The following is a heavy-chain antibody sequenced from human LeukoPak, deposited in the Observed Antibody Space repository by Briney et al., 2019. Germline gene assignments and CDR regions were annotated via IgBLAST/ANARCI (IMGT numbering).Heavy chain of an antibody. J-gene: IGHJ4*02. Sequence: PGGSLRLSCAASGFTVSSNYMSWVRQAPGKGLEWVAFIQDDGSNEYYADSVKGRFSISRDNSKNTVYLQISTLRTEDTAVYYCAKDHPYSTTCWGQGTLVTVSS. D-gene: IGHD2-2*01. CDR2: IQDDGSNE. V-gene: IGHV3-30*02. CDR1: GFTVSSNY. CDR3: AKDHPYSTTC.